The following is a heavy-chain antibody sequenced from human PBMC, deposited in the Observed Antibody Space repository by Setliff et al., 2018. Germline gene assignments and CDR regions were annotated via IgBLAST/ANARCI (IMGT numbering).Heavy chain of an antibody. CDR2: ISWNGGNL. V-gene: IGHV3-9*01. CDR3: AKDIVRYYFDTRGFDL. J-gene: IGHJ2*01. Sequence: PGGSLRLSCAGSGFSFSIFWMSWVRQAPGKGLEWVSGISWNGGNLDYADSVKGRFTISRDNAKSSLYLQMNSLRAADTALYDCAKDIVRYYFDTRGFDLWGRGTLVTVSS. CDR1: GFSFSIFW. D-gene: IGHD3-22*01.